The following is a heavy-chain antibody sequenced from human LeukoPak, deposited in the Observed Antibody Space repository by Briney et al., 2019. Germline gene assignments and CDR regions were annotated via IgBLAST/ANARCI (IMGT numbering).Heavy chain of an antibody. CDR2: IYYSGST. D-gene: IGHD6-13*01. CDR1: GGSISSYY. Sequence: SETLSLTCTVSGGSISSYYWSWIRQPPGKGLEWIGYIYYSGSTNYNPSLKSRVTISVDTSKNQFSLKLSSVTAADTAVYYCARDEESAAYGMDVWGPGTTVTVSS. J-gene: IGHJ6*02. CDR3: ARDEESAAYGMDV. V-gene: IGHV4-59*01.